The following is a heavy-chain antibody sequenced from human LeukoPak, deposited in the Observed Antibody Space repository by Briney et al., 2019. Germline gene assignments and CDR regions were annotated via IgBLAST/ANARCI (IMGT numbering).Heavy chain of an antibody. CDR2: IRYDGSNK. D-gene: IGHD1-26*01. J-gene: IGHJ6*03. CDR3: AKVLRSYWYYYYMDV. Sequence: GGSLRLSCAASGFTFSSYGMHWVRQAPGKGLEWVAFIRYDGSNKYYADSVKGRFTISRDNSKNTLYLQMNSLRAEDTAVYYCAKVLRSYWYYYYMDVWGKGTTVTISS. CDR1: GFTFSSYG. V-gene: IGHV3-30*02.